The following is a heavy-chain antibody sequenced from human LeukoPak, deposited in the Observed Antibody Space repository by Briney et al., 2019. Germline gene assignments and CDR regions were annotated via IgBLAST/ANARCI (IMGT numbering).Heavy chain of an antibody. Sequence: GGSLRLSCVASAFSFRTYWMNWVRQAPGKGLEWVANINQDGSVKHYLDSVKGRFTISRDNAKNSLYLQMNSLRADDTAVYYCAVIDRNGWQVGLDYWGQGTQVTVSS. V-gene: IGHV3-7*01. J-gene: IGHJ4*02. CDR1: AFSFRTYW. CDR2: INQDGSVK. CDR3: AVIDRNGWQVGLDY. D-gene: IGHD6-19*01.